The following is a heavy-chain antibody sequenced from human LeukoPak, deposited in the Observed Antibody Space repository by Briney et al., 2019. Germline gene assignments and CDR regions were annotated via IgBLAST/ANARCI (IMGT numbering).Heavy chain of an antibody. D-gene: IGHD3-22*01. CDR2: IKQDGSEK. J-gene: IGHJ4*02. CDR3: ARGYYYDSSGYSD. CDR1: GFTFSSYW. V-gene: IGHV3-7*01. Sequence: GGSLRLSCAASGFTFSSYWMSWVRQAPGKGLEWVANIKQDGSEKYYVDSVKGRFTISRDNAKNSLYLQMNSLRAEDTAVYYCARGYYYDSSGYSDWGQGTLVTVSS.